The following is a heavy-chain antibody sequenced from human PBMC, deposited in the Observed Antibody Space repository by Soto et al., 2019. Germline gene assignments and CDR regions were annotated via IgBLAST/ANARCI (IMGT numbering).Heavy chain of an antibody. J-gene: IGHJ1*01. V-gene: IGHV5-51*01. Sequence: GESLKISCEGSGYRFTAYSIAWVRQMPGRGLEYMGIFNPSDSAPTYSPSFQGQVTISLDRSTNTAFLQWTSLKASDSAFYYCARQTGTRGWYQLDHWGQGTQVTVSS. CDR3: ARQTGTRGWYQLDH. CDR2: FNPSDSAP. D-gene: IGHD6-19*01. CDR1: GYRFTAYS.